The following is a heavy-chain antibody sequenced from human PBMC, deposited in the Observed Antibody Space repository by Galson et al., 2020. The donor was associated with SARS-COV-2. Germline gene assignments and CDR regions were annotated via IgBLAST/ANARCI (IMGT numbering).Heavy chain of an antibody. J-gene: IGHJ2*01. CDR1: GGSINSAGHS. CDR2: IHHGETT. Sequence: SETLSLTCAVSGGSINSAGHSWSWIRQPPGKGLEWIGSIHHGETTYYNPSLKTRLTILVDTSKNQFSLRLNSVTAADTAVYYCARNWIGTGVWYFDLWGRGTLVTVSS. D-gene: IGHD2-2*03. CDR3: ARNWIGTGVWYFDL. V-gene: IGHV4-30-2*01.